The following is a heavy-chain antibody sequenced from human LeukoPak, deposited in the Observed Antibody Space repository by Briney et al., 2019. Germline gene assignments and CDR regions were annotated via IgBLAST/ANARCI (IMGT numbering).Heavy chain of an antibody. D-gene: IGHD1-1*01. Sequence: GGSLRLSCAASGFTFSSYSMSWVRQAPGKGLEWVSSISSSSSYIYYADSVKGRFTISRDNAKNSLYLQMNSLRAEDTAVYYCARGGYRRWFDPWGQGTLVTVSS. V-gene: IGHV3-21*01. CDR3: ARGGYRRWFDP. CDR2: ISSSSSYI. CDR1: GFTFSSYS. J-gene: IGHJ5*02.